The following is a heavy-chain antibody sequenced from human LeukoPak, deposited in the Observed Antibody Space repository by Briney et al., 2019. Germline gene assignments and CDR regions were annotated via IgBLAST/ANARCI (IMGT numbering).Heavy chain of an antibody. J-gene: IGHJ4*02. CDR2: IYYSGST. CDR1: GGSISSSSYY. CDR3: ARVPTVTFFDY. D-gene: IGHD4-17*01. Sequence: SETLSLTCTVSGGSISSSSYYWGWIRQPPGKGLEWIGTIYYSGSTYYNPSLKSRVTISVDTSKNRFSLKLSSVTAANTAVYYCARVPTVTFFDYWGQGTLVTVSS. V-gene: IGHV4-39*01.